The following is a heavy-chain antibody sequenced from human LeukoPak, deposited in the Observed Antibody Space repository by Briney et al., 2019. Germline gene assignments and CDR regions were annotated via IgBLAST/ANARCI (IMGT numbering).Heavy chain of an antibody. D-gene: IGHD7-27*01. V-gene: IGHV3-23*01. CDR2: ISGSGGST. Sequence: GGSLRLSCAASGFTFSSYAMSWVRQAPGKGLEWVSAISGSGGSTYYADSVKGRFTISRDNSKNTLYLQMNSLRAEDTAVYYCAEVILGHYGMDVWGQGTTVTVSS. J-gene: IGHJ6*02. CDR3: AEVILGHYGMDV. CDR1: GFTFSSYA.